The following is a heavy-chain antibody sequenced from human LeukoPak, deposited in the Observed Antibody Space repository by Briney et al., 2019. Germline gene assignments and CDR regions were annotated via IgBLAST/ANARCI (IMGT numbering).Heavy chain of an antibody. CDR2: ISYDGSNK. D-gene: IGHD4-17*01. Sequence: GGSLRLSWAASGFTFSSYAMHWVRQAPGKGLEWVAVISYDGSNKYYADSVKGRFTISRDNSKNTLYLQMNSLRAEDTAVYYCARDMGTTHGYYYYGMDVWGQGTTVTVSS. CDR1: GFTFSSYA. V-gene: IGHV3-30-3*01. J-gene: IGHJ6*02. CDR3: ARDMGTTHGYYYYGMDV.